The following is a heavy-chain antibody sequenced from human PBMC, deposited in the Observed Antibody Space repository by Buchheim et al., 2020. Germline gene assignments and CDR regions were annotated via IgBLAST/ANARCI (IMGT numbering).Heavy chain of an antibody. Sequence: EVQLVESGGGLVQPGGSPRLSCAASGFTFSSYSMNWVRQAPGKGLEWVSYISSSSSTIYYADSVKGRFTISRDNAKKSLSLQMNSLRAEDTAVYYCARDGNYCTNGVCYAFYNWFDPWGQGTL. CDR2: ISSSSSTI. CDR1: GFTFSSYS. V-gene: IGHV3-48*04. CDR3: ARDGNYCTNGVCYAFYNWFDP. J-gene: IGHJ5*02. D-gene: IGHD2-8*01.